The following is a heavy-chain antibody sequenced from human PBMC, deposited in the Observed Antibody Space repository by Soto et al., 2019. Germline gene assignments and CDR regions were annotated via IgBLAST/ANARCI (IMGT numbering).Heavy chain of an antibody. V-gene: IGHV3-23*01. CDR2: ISGSGGST. CDR3: AKDLTDFWSGSYSDL. J-gene: IGHJ6*02. CDR1: GFTFSSYA. Sequence: GGSLRLSCAASGFTFSSYAMSWVRQAPGKGLEWVSAISGSGGSTYYADSVKGRFTISRDNSKNTLYLQMNSLRAEDTAVYYCAKDLTDFWSGSYSDLCRQGTTLTVSS. D-gene: IGHD3-3*01.